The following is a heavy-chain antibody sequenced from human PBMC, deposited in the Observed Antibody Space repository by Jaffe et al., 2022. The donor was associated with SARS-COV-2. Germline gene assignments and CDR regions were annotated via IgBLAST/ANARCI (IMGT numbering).Heavy chain of an antibody. Sequence: QVQLQQWGAGLLKPSETLSLTCAVYGGSFSGYYWSWIRQPPGKGLEWIGEINHSGSTNYNPSLKSRVTISVDTSKNQFSLKLSSVTAADTAVYYCARAPSIAVGINYYYMDVWGKGTTVTVSS. D-gene: IGHD6-19*01. CDR2: INHSGST. CDR3: ARAPSIAVGINYYYMDV. V-gene: IGHV4-34*01. CDR1: GGSFSGYY. J-gene: IGHJ6*03.